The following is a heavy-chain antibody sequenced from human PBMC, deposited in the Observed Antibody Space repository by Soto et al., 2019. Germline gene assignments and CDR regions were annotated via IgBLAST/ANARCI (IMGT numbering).Heavy chain of an antibody. Sequence: ESLKISCAAAGFTFRSYGMSWVRQAPGKGLEWVSVISGSGISIDYADSVKGRFTISRDNSKNTLYLQMSRLRAEDTAAYYCAKRSFDYDSSGSYSQSGDFDFWGHGTKVTVSS. CDR1: GFTFRSYG. CDR3: AKRSFDYDSSGSYSQSGDFDF. D-gene: IGHD3-22*01. CDR2: ISGSGISI. J-gene: IGHJ3*01. V-gene: IGHV3-23*01.